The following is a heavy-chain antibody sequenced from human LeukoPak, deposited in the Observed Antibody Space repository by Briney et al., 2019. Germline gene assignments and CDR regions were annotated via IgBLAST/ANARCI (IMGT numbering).Heavy chain of an antibody. Sequence: GGSLRLSCAASGFTSSTYWMSWVRQAPGKGLEWVANIKPDGSDKYYVDSVKGRFTISRDNAKNSLYLQVNSLRAEDTAVYYCTRPRYCSGGSCYSDSWGQGTLVTVSS. J-gene: IGHJ4*02. V-gene: IGHV3-7*01. CDR3: TRPRYCSGGSCYSDS. D-gene: IGHD2-15*01. CDR2: IKPDGSDK. CDR1: GFTSSTYW.